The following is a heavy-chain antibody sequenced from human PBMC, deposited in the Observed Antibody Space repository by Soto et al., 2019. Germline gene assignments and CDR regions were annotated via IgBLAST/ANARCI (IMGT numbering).Heavy chain of an antibody. CDR1: GFAFASSA. CDR3: ASGGFNGLWSGFYAHDY. J-gene: IGHJ4*02. V-gene: IGHV3-23*01. CDR2: VSAIGRNK. Sequence: LLESSGGVVQQGGSLRLSCSASGFAFASSAMSWVRQAPGKGLEWVSAVSAIGRNKVYADSVRGRFTISRDDSDNWVSLQMTGLRVEDAAIYYCASGGFNGLWSGFYAHDYWGQGTIVIVSS. D-gene: IGHD3-3*01.